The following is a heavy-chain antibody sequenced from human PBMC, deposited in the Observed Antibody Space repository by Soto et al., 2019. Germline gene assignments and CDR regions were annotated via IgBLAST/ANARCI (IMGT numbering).Heavy chain of an antibody. J-gene: IGHJ6*02. Sequence: SETLSLTCTVSGGSISSYYWSWIRQPPGKGLEWIGYIYYSGSTNYNPSLKSRVTISVDTSKNQFSLKLSSVTAADTAVYYCARVGGATQVYYYYGMDVWGQGTTVTVSS. CDR1: GGSISSYY. V-gene: IGHV4-59*01. CDR3: ARVGGATQVYYYYGMDV. D-gene: IGHD1-26*01. CDR2: IYYSGST.